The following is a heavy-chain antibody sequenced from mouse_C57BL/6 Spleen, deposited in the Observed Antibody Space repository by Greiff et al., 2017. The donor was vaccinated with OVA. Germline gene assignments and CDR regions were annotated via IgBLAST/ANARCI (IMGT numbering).Heavy chain of an antibody. V-gene: IGHV3-6*01. CDR2: ISYDGSN. J-gene: IGHJ4*01. CDR1: GYSITSGYY. Sequence: VQLKESGPGLVKPSQSLSLTCSVTGYSITSGYYWNWIRQFPGNKLEWMGYISYDGSNNYNPSLKNRISITRDTSKNQFFLKLNSVTTEDTATYYCAREDGYDYDYYAMDYWGQGTSVTVSS. D-gene: IGHD2-4*01. CDR3: AREDGYDYDYYAMDY.